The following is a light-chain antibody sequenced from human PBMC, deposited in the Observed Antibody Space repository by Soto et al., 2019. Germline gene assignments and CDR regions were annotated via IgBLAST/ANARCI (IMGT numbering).Light chain of an antibody. J-gene: IGLJ2*01. CDR3: CSYAGSDTML. CDR1: SSDIGSYNL. V-gene: IGLV2-23*01. CDR2: EGT. Sequence: QSALTQPASVSGSPGQSITISCTGTSSDIGSYNLVSWFQQHPGEAPKLIIYEGTRRPSGVSNRFSGSKSDNTASLTIFGLQAEDEAHYYCCSYAGSDTMLFGGGTKLTVL.